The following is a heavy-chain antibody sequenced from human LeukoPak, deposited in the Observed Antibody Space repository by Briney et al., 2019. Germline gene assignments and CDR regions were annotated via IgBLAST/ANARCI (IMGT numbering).Heavy chain of an antibody. D-gene: IGHD2-2*01. CDR3: AKDPNQLPRPGHFDC. CDR1: GFTFSDYS. Sequence: GGSLRLSCAASGFTFSDYSMSWVRQAPGKGLEWVSVITGSGDSTYYADSVKGRFTTSRDNSKNTLYLQMNSLRAEDTAVYYCAKDPNQLPRPGHFDCWGQGTLVTVSS. J-gene: IGHJ4*02. V-gene: IGHV3-23*01. CDR2: ITGSGDST.